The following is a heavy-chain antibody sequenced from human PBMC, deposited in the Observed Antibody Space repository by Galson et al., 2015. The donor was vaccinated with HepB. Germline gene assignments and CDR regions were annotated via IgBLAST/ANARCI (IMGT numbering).Heavy chain of an antibody. D-gene: IGHD6-19*01. Sequence: SLRLSCAASGFTFSSYSMNWVRQAPGKGLEWVSYIGSSSSTIYYADSVKGRFTISRDNAKNSLYLQMNSLRAEDTAVYYCAREVYSSGWYRPDYFDYWGQGTLVTVSS. CDR3: AREVYSSGWYRPDYFDY. J-gene: IGHJ4*02. V-gene: IGHV3-48*04. CDR2: IGSSSSTI. CDR1: GFTFSSYS.